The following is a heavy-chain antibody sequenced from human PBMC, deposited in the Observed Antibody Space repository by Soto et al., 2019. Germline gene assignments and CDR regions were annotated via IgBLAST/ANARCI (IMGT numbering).Heavy chain of an antibody. CDR3: AHQYATAMVTPTNYYYGMDV. V-gene: IGHV1-69*06. CDR2: IIPIFGTA. D-gene: IGHD5-18*01. CDR1: GGTFSSYA. J-gene: IGHJ6*02. Sequence: QVQLVQSGAEVKKPGSSVKVSCKASGGTFSSYAISWVRQAPGQGLEWMGGIIPIFGTANYAQKFQGRVTINADKSTSTAYMELSSLRSEDTAVYYCAHQYATAMVTPTNYYYGMDVLGQGTTVTVSS.